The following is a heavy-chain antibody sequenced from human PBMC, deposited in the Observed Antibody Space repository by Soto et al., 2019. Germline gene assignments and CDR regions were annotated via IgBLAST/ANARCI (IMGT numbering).Heavy chain of an antibody. J-gene: IGHJ4*02. Sequence: QVQLVQSGAEVKKPGASVKVSCKASGYRFTNNGISWVRQAPGQGLEWMGWISGHEGKTKYARKLQGRVTMTTDTSTSTASVEMNSLRYDETAVYFCSREYYPLSDYFDLWGQGTLVTVSS. D-gene: IGHD2-8*01. CDR3: SREYYPLSDYFDL. CDR2: ISGHEGKT. V-gene: IGHV1-18*01. CDR1: GYRFTNNG.